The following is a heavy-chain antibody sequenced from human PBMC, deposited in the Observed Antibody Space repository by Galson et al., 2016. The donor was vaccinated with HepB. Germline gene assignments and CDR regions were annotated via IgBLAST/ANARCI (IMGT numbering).Heavy chain of an antibody. CDR1: GFTFSSYN. Sequence: SLRLSCAASGFTFSSYNMNWVRQVPGKGLEWVSSISSSGSYIYYADVVEGRFTISRDNAKNSLYLQMNSLRAEDTAVYYCARSPRIQVWRRYDFFEYWGQGSLVTVSS. V-gene: IGHV3-21*01. J-gene: IGHJ4*02. CDR3: ARSPRIQVWRRYDFFEY. D-gene: IGHD3-16*01. CDR2: ISSSGSYI.